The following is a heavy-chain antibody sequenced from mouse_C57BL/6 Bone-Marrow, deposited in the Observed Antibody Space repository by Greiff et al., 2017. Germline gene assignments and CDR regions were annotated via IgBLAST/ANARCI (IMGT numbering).Heavy chain of an antibody. V-gene: IGHV6-3*01. CDR3: TGVGWLLWFAY. CDR2: IRLKSDNYAT. Sequence: EVQVVESGGGLVQPGGSMKLSCVASGFTFSNYWMNWVRQSPEKGLEWVAQIRLKSDNYATHYAESVKGRFTISRDDSKSSVYLQMNNLRAEDTGIYYCTGVGWLLWFAYWGQGTLVTVSA. D-gene: IGHD2-3*01. J-gene: IGHJ3*01. CDR1: GFTFSNYW.